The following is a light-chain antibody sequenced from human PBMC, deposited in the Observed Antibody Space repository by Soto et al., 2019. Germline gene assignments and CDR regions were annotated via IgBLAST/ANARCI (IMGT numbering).Light chain of an antibody. CDR1: QSISSF. Sequence: DIQMTQSASSLSESVGDRVTITCRTSQSISSFLNWYQHKPGNAPKLLIYTTSTLRSGVPSRFRGSGSGTHFTLSSTYAHPEDFATYYWQQSYSTPPITVGQRTRLYI. V-gene: IGKV1-39*01. CDR2: TTS. J-gene: IGKJ5*01. CDR3: QQSYSTPPIT.